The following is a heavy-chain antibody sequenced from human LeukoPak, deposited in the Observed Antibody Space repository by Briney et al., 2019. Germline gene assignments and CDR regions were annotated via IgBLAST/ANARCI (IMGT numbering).Heavy chain of an antibody. Sequence: PGGSLRLSCVTSGFFFNSYWMSWVRQAPGKGLEWVSSIGGNDGKTYYRDSVKGRFTISRDNSKNTLYLQVNSLRAEDTAVYHCTKVIRNYDMAFDDWGQGTLVTVSS. CDR1: GFFFNSYW. V-gene: IGHV3-23*01. D-gene: IGHD3-9*01. CDR2: IGGNDGKT. CDR3: TKVIRNYDMAFDD. J-gene: IGHJ4*02.